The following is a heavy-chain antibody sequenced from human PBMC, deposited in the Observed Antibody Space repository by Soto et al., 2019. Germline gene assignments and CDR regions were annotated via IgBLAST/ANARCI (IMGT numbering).Heavy chain of an antibody. CDR1: GFTFSSYA. J-gene: IGHJ1*01. CDR2: ISGSGGTT. CDR3: AKDQAAAGTISRYFQH. V-gene: IGHV3-23*01. Sequence: GGSLRLSCAASGFTFSSYAMTWVRQAPGKGLEWVSAISGSGGTTYYADSVKGRFTMSRDNSKNTLYLEMNSLRAEDTAVYYCAKDQAAAGTISRYFQHWGLGTLVTVSS. D-gene: IGHD6-13*01.